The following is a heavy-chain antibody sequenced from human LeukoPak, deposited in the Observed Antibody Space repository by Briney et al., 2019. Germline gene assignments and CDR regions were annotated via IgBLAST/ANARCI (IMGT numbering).Heavy chain of an antibody. CDR2: INPNSGGT. V-gene: IGHV1-2*02. Sequence: ASVKVSCKASGYTLTGYYMHWVRQAPGQGLEWMGWINPNSGGTNYAQKFQGRVTMTRDTSTSTDYMELSSLTSDDTAVYYCARDGDGRINFDYWGQGTLVIVS. D-gene: IGHD3-10*01. CDR1: GYTLTGYY. J-gene: IGHJ4*02. CDR3: ARDGDGRINFDY.